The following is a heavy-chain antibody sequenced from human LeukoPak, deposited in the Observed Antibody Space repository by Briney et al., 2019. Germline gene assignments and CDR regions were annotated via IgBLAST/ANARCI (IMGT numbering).Heavy chain of an antibody. V-gene: IGHV3-21*01. CDR1: GFTFSSYS. CDR3: AKERRFGVVIPWFDP. J-gene: IGHJ5*02. Sequence: GGSLRLSCAASGFTFSSYSMNWVRQAPGKGLEWVSSISSSSIYIYYADSVKGRFTISRDNAKNSLYLQMNSLRAEDTAVYYCAKERRFGVVIPWFDPWGQGTLVTVSS. CDR2: ISSSSIYI. D-gene: IGHD3-3*01.